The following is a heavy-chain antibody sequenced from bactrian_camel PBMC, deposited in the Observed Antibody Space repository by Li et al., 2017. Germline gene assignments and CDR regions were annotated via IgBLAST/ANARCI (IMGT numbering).Heavy chain of an antibody. Sequence: HVQLVESGGGLVQPGGSLRLSCEASGSPYSRCLAWFRQAPGKESEAVAALQSYGSASYADSVKGRFTVSLGNAKTTLYLQMNSLKSEDTALYYCAKDLFTDYARWGQGTQVTVS. J-gene: IGHJ4*01. CDR3: AKDLFTDYAR. D-gene: IGHD4*01. CDR2: LQSYGSA. CDR1: GSPYSRC. V-gene: IGHV3S1*01.